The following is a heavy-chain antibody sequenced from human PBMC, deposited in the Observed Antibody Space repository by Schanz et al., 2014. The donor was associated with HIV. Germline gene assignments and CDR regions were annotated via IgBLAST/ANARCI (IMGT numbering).Heavy chain of an antibody. V-gene: IGHV3-11*01. CDR1: GFSLGDYY. Sequence: QEQLVESGGGSVKPGGSLRLSCAASGFSLGDYYMSWIRQAPGKGLEWISYITNSGNRMNYADSVKGRFTTSRDNAKNSLYLQINTLRADDTAVYYCARDKSNLGMDSWGQGTLVTVSS. CDR3: ARDKSNLGMDS. J-gene: IGHJ5*01. CDR2: ITNSGNRM.